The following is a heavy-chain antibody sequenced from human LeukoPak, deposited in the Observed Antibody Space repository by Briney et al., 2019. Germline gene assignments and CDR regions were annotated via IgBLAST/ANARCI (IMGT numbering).Heavy chain of an antibody. V-gene: IGHV1-2*02. CDR1: GYSFTGYY. CDR3: AKNGKDNYDMFFDF. Sequence: ASVKVSCKASGYSFTGYYMHWVRQAPGQGPEWMGWINPSSGGTHYAQKYQGRVTMTRDTSISTVYMEMSRLTSDDTAIYYCAKNGKDNYDMFFDFWGQGTLVTVSS. CDR2: INPSSGGT. D-gene: IGHD3-9*01. J-gene: IGHJ4*02.